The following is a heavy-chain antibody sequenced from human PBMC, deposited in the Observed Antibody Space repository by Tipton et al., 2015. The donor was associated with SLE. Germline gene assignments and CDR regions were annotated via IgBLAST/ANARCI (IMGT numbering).Heavy chain of an antibody. D-gene: IGHD6-13*01. J-gene: IGHJ1*01. V-gene: IGHV4-61*02. CDR1: GGSISSGSYY. CDR3: AIGIAAAEYFQH. Sequence: TLSLTCTVSGGSISSGSYYWSWIRQPAGKGLEWIGRIYTSGSTNYNPSLKSRVTISVDTSKNQFSLKLSSVTAADTAVYYCAIGIAAAEYFQHWGQGTLVTVSS. CDR2: IYTSGST.